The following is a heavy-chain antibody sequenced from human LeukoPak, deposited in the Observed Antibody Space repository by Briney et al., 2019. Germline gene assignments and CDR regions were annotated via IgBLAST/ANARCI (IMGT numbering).Heavy chain of an antibody. Sequence: PGGSLRLSCAASGFNFNSYWMSWVRQAPGKGLECVANIKQDGSEIYFVDSVKGRFTISRDNAKSSLYLQMNSLRGEDTAVYYCARGGSGLLWFGAPPYYFDYWGQGTLVTVSS. CDR1: GFNFNSYW. V-gene: IGHV3-7*02. CDR2: IKQDGSEI. CDR3: ARGGSGLLWFGAPPYYFDY. J-gene: IGHJ4*02. D-gene: IGHD3-10*01.